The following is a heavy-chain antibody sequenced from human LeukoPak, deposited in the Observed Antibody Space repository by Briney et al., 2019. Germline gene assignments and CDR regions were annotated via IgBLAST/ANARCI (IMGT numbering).Heavy chain of an antibody. D-gene: IGHD6-13*01. J-gene: IGHJ6*02. CDR1: GFTFSSYA. Sequence: GGSLRLSCAASGFTFSSYAMSWVRQAPGKGLEWVSAISGSGGSTYYADSVKGRFTISRDNSKNTLYPQMNSLRAEDTAVYYCAKESSQQLLGAYYYGMDVWGQGTTVTVSS. CDR3: AKESSQQLLGAYYYGMDV. V-gene: IGHV3-23*01. CDR2: ISGSGGST.